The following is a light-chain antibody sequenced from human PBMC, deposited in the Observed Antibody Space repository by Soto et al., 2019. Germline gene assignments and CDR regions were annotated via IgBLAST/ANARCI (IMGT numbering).Light chain of an antibody. J-gene: IGKJ4*02. Sequence: DIQMTQSPSTLSASVGDRVIITCRASQSNGNLLAWYQQKPGKAPNLLIYKASTLESGVPSRFSGSGSGTEFTLTISSLQPDDFATYYCQHYNTYSPFGGGTKVEIK. V-gene: IGKV1-5*03. CDR1: QSNGNL. CDR3: QHYNTYSP. CDR2: KAS.